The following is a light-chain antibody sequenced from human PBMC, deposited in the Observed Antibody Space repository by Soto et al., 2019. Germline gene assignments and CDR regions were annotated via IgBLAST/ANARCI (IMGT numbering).Light chain of an antibody. V-gene: IGKV3-20*01. J-gene: IGKJ1*01. Sequence: EIVLAQSPATLSLSPGERATLSCRASQSVSSYLAWYQQKPGQAPRLLIYDASSRATGIPYRFSGGGSGTDFTLTISRLEPEDFAVYYCQQYGSSPRTFGQGTKVDIK. CDR3: QQYGSSPRT. CDR2: DAS. CDR1: QSVSSY.